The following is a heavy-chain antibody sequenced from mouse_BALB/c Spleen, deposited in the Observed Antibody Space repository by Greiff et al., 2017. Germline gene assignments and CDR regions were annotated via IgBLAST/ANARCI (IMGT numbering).Heavy chain of an antibody. D-gene: IGHD2-4*01. CDR3: AREGHDDYDGVAY. J-gene: IGHJ3*01. Sequence: EVKLVESGGGLVQPGGSRKLSCAASGFTFSSFGMHWVRQAPEKGLEWVAYISSGSSTIYYADTVKGRFTISRDNPKNTLFLQMTSLRSEDTAMYYCAREGHDDYDGVAYWGQGTLVTVSA. CDR2: ISSGSSTI. CDR1: GFTFSSFG. V-gene: IGHV5-17*02.